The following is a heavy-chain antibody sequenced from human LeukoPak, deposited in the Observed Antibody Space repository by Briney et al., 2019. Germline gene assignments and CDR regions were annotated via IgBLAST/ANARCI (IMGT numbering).Heavy chain of an antibody. V-gene: IGHV3-66*01. Sequence: GGSLRLSCAASGFTVSSNYMSWVRQAPGKGLEWVSVIYSGGSTYYAASVKGRFTISRDNSKNTLYLQMNSLRAEDTAVYYCARDPGYSSSWYSFDYWGQGTLVTVSS. CDR3: ARDPGYSSSWYSFDY. D-gene: IGHD6-13*01. CDR2: IYSGGST. CDR1: GFTVSSNY. J-gene: IGHJ4*02.